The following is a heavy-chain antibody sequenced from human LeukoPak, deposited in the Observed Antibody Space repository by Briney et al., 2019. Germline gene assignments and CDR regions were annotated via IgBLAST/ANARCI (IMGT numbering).Heavy chain of an antibody. Sequence: PGGSLKLSCAASGFIFSDSAIHWVRQASGKGLEWVGRIRSKENSFATAYGASVQGRFTISRDDSKNTAYLQMNSLKIEDTALYYCTRHELGEPRDYWGQGTLVTVSS. CDR3: TRHELGEPRDY. J-gene: IGHJ4*02. D-gene: IGHD3-16*01. CDR2: IRSKENSFAT. V-gene: IGHV3-73*01. CDR1: GFIFSDSA.